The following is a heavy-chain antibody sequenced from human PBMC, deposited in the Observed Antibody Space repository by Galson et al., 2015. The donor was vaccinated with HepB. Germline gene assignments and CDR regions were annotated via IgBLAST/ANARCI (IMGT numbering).Heavy chain of an antibody. D-gene: IGHD6-6*01. Sequence: SLRLSCAASGFTISSYWMSWVRQAPGKGPEWVGNIKRDGSEEYYVDSVKGRFTIYRDNAKNSLYLQMNSLRVEDTAVYYCAREPLLDFAGGSSFFDYWGQGTLVTVSS. J-gene: IGHJ4*02. CDR1: GFTISSYW. V-gene: IGHV3-7*03. CDR3: AREPLLDFAGGSSFFDY. CDR2: IKRDGSEE.